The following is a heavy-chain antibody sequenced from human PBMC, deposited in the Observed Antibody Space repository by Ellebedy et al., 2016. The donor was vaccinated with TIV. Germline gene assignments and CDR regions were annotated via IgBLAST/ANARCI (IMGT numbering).Heavy chain of an antibody. CDR3: AREFRVGTTTGFGY. CDR1: GYAFRIYW. V-gene: IGHV5-10-1*01. CDR2: IDPSPSDSYI. J-gene: IGHJ4*02. D-gene: IGHD1-26*01. Sequence: GESLKISXKASGYAFRIYWITWVRQMPGQGLEWIGRIDPSPSDSYIDYSPSFQGHVTISVDKSITTAYLQWSSLKASDTAMYYCAREFRVGTTTGFGYWGQGTLVTVSS.